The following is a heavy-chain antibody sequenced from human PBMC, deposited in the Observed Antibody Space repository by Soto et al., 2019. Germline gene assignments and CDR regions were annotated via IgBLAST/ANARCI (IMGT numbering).Heavy chain of an antibody. Sequence: QVQLQESGPGLVKPSETLSLTCTVSGGSISSYYWTWIRQPPGKGLEWVGYVYYSGTTYYDPSLHSRVTISVDTSKNQFSLKVKSVTAADTAIYYCARAGSTWRCFFDYWGQGSLVTVSS. D-gene: IGHD6-13*01. CDR1: GGSISSYY. CDR2: VYYSGTT. V-gene: IGHV4-59*01. CDR3: ARAGSTWRCFFDY. J-gene: IGHJ4*02.